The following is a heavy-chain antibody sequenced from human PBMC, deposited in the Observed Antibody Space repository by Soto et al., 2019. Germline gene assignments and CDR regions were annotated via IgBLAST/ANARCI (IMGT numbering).Heavy chain of an antibody. Sequence: ASVKVSCKASGYTFTSYGISWVRQAPGQGLEWMGWISAYNGNTNYAQKLQGRVTMTTDTSTSTAYMELRSLRSDDTAVYYCARGNYYGSGSYFTTIEALFDYWGRGTLVTVSS. V-gene: IGHV1-18*01. D-gene: IGHD3-10*01. CDR3: ARGNYYGSGSYFTTIEALFDY. CDR2: ISAYNGNT. J-gene: IGHJ4*02. CDR1: GYTFTSYG.